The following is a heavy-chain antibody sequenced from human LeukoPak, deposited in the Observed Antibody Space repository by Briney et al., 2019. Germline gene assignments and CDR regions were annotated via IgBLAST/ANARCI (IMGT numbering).Heavy chain of an antibody. CDR1: GFTFSSYA. V-gene: IGHV3-23*01. Sequence: GGSLRLSCAASGFTFSSYAMSWVRQAPGKGLEWVSAISGSGGSTYYADSAKGRFTISRDNSKNTLYLQMNSLRAEDTAVYYCANGGWLTEPFDYWGQGTLVTVSS. D-gene: IGHD6-19*01. CDR3: ANGGWLTEPFDY. J-gene: IGHJ4*02. CDR2: ISGSGGST.